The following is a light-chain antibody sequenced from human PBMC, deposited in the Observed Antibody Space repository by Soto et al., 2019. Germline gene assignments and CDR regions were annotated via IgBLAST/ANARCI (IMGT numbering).Light chain of an antibody. CDR1: QSVNSY. CDR3: QQRTIWPRT. CDR2: DAS. J-gene: IGKJ1*01. Sequence: VLTQSPAILSLSPGERATLSCRASQSVNSYVAWYQQKPGQAPRLLIYDASNRASGTPARFTGSGSGTEFTLTISSLEPEDFAVYYCQQRTIWPRTFGKGTKV. V-gene: IGKV3-11*01.